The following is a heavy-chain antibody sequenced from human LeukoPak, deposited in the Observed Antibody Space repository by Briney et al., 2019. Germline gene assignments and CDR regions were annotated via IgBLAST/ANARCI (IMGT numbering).Heavy chain of an antibody. CDR1: GGSISSYY. V-gene: IGHV4-59*01. Sequence: PSETLSLTCTVSGGSISSYYWTWIRQPPGKGLEWIGYMFYSGSSNYNPSLRSRVTISVDTSKNQISLKLSSVTAAGTAVYYCARFNRNSSGWIDYWGQGTLVTVSS. CDR3: ARFNRNSSGWIDY. J-gene: IGHJ4*02. D-gene: IGHD6-19*01. CDR2: MFYSGSS.